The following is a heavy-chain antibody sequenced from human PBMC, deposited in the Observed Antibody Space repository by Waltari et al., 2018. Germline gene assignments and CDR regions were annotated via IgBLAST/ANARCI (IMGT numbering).Heavy chain of an antibody. CDR3: ARGITMIVVAHDAFDI. Sequence: QVQLVESGGGLVKPGGSLRLSCAASGFTFSDYYMSWIRQAPGKGLGWVSYIRSSGSTIYYADSVKGRFTISRDNAKNSLYLQMNSLRAEDTAVYYCARGITMIVVAHDAFDIWGQGTMVTVSS. CDR2: IRSSGSTI. J-gene: IGHJ3*02. D-gene: IGHD3-22*01. V-gene: IGHV3-11*01. CDR1: GFTFSDYY.